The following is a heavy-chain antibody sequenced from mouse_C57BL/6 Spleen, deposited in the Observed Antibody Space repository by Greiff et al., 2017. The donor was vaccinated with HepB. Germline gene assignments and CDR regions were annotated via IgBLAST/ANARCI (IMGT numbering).Heavy chain of an antibody. CDR1: GYAFSSSW. J-gene: IGHJ2*01. V-gene: IGHV1-82*01. CDR3: ASGLLNYFDY. CDR2: IYPGDGDT. Sequence: VQRVESGPELVKPGASVKISCKASGYAFSSSWMNWVKQRPGRGLEWIGRIYPGDGDTNYNGKFKGKATLTADKSSSTAYMQLSSLTSEDSAVYFCASGLLNYFDYWGQGTTLTVSS. D-gene: IGHD2-3*01.